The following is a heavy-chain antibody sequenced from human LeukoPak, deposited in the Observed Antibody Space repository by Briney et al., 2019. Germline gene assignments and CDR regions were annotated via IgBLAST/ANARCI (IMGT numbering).Heavy chain of an antibody. V-gene: IGHV3-21*01. CDR2: ISSSSSYI. CDR3: ARDAQWLAPARGKVDY. Sequence: GGSLRLSCAASGFTFSSYSMNWVRQAPGKGLEWVSSISSSSSYIYYADSVKGRFTISRDNAKNSLYLQMNSLRAEDTAVYYCARDAQWLAPARGKVDYWGQGTLVTVSS. J-gene: IGHJ4*02. D-gene: IGHD6-19*01. CDR1: GFTFSSYS.